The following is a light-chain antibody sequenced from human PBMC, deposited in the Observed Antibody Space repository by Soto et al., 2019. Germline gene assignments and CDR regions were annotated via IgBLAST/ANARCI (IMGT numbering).Light chain of an antibody. CDR1: SSDVGGYNY. J-gene: IGLJ1*01. CDR3: CSYAGSYTLYV. V-gene: IGLV2-11*01. CDR2: DVS. Sequence: QSVLTQLRSVSGSPGQSVTISCTGTSSDVGGYNYVSWYQQHPGKAPKLMIYDVSKRPSGVPDRFSGSKSGNTASLTISGLQAEDEAAYYCCSYAGSYTLYVFGTGAKVTV.